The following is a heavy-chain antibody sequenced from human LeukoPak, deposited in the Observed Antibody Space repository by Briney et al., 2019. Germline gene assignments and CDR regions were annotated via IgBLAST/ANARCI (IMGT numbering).Heavy chain of an antibody. D-gene: IGHD6-19*01. Sequence: GGSLRLPCAASGFTFSSYGMSWVRQTPGKGLEWVSAISGSGGSTYYADSVKGRFTISRDNSKNTVYMQMSSLRAEDTAVYYCAKRQSSGWYFLDYWGQGTLVTVSS. CDR1: GFTFSSYG. CDR3: AKRQSSGWYFLDY. J-gene: IGHJ4*02. V-gene: IGHV3-23*01. CDR2: ISGSGGST.